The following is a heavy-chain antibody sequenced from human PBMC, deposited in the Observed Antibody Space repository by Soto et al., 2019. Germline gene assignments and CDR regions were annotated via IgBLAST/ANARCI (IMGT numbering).Heavy chain of an antibody. CDR2: MNPNSGNT. Sequence: QVQLVQSGAEVKKPGASVKVSCKASGYTFTSYDINWVRQATGQGLEWMGWMNPNSGNTGYAQKFQGRVTMTRNTSISTAYRELSSLRSEDTAVYYCARRGLSRSSTCRYYYSGMDVWGQGSTVTVSS. CDR3: ARRGLSRSSTCRYYYSGMDV. V-gene: IGHV1-8*01. CDR1: GYTFTSYD. J-gene: IGHJ6*02. D-gene: IGHD6-6*01.